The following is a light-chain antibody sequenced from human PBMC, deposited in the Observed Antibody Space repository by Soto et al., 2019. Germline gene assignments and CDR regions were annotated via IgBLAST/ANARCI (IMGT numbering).Light chain of an antibody. CDR2: DAS. CDR1: QDISNY. Sequence: DIQMTQSLSSLSASVGDRVTITCQASQDISNYLNWYQQKPGKAPKLLIYDASNLETGVPSRFSGSGSGTDFTFTISSLQPKDIATYYCQQYDNLPPYTFGQGTKLEIK. CDR3: QQYDNLPPYT. J-gene: IGKJ2*01. V-gene: IGKV1-33*01.